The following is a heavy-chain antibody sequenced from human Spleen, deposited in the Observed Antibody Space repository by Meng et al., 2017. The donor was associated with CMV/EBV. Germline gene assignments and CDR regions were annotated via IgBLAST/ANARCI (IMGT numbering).Heavy chain of an antibody. CDR3: ARVPYSSWYYFDF. CDR2: ITPIFATT. V-gene: IGHV1-69*05. Sequence: SVKVSCKASGYTFTSYGISWVRQAPGQGLEWMGGITPIFATTNYAQKFQGRVTITTDESTSTAYMELSSLRSDDTAVYYCARVPYSSWYYFDFWGQGTLVTVSS. CDR1: GYTFTSYG. J-gene: IGHJ4*02. D-gene: IGHD6-6*01.